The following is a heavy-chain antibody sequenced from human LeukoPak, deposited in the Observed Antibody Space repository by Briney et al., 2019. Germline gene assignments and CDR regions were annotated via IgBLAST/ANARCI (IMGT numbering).Heavy chain of an antibody. CDR3: ARGEDHGVLWFGESLYVMDV. CDR1: GGSFSGYY. D-gene: IGHD3-10*01. V-gene: IGHV4-34*01. J-gene: IGHJ6*04. CDR2: INHSGST. Sequence: PSETLSLTCAVYGGSFSGYYWSWIRQPPGKGLEWIGEINHSGSTNYNPSLKSRVTISVDTSKNQFSLKLSSVTAADTAVYYCARGEDHGVLWFGESLYVMDVWGKGTTVTVSS.